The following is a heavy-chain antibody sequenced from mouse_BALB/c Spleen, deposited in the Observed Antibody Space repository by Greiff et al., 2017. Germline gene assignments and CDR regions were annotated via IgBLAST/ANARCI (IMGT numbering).Heavy chain of an antibody. V-gene: IGHV3-2*02. J-gene: IGHJ4*01. CDR1: GYSITSDYA. D-gene: IGHD2-12*01. CDR3: ARLRRAMDY. Sequence: EVHLVESGPGLVKPSQSLSLTCTVTGYSITSDYAWNWIRQFPGNKLEWMGYISYSGSTSYNPSLKSRISITRDTSKNQFFLQLNSVTTEDTATYYCARLRRAMDYWGQGTSVTVSS. CDR2: ISYSGST.